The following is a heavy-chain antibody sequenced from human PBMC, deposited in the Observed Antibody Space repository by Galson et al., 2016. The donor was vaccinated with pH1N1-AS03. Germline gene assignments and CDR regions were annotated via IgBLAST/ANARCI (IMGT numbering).Heavy chain of an antibody. CDR3: AREAGDDAEYYFDY. D-gene: IGHD4-17*01. Sequence: ETLSLTCTVSGGSVSSTKYYWSWIRQPAGKGLEWIGHIYFNGNTNYNPSLKSLITISIDTSKNQFSLKLISVTAADTAVYYCAREAGDDAEYYFDYWGQGALVTVSS. J-gene: IGHJ4*02. CDR1: GGSVSSTKYY. CDR2: IYFNGNT. V-gene: IGHV4-61*10.